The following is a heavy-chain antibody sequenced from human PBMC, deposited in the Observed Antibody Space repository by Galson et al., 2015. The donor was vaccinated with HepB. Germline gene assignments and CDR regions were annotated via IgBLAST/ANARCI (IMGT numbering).Heavy chain of an antibody. CDR1: GFAFNTYT. Sequence: SLRLSCAASGFAFNTYTMQWVRQAPGKGLEWVATISSAGTTQNYADSVKGRFTSSRDNSKNLVYLQMNSLGAEDTAVYYCARDAMGRGSGSYSAFDYWGQGTLVTVSS. D-gene: IGHD1-26*01. CDR2: ISSAGTTQ. CDR3: ARDAMGRGSGSYSAFDY. V-gene: IGHV3-30-3*01. J-gene: IGHJ4*02.